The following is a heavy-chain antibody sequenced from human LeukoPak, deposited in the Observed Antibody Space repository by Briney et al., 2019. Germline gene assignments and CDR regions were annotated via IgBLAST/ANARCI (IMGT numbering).Heavy chain of an antibody. Sequence: PSETLSLTCAVSGCSISSSNWWSWVRQPPGKGLEWIGEIYYSGSTNYSPSLKSRVTISVDTSKNQFSLKLSSVTAADTAVYYCARQSKGIIVITDFQHWGQGTLVTVSS. CDR2: IYYSGST. V-gene: IGHV4-4*02. CDR3: ARQSKGIIVITDFQH. D-gene: IGHD3-22*01. CDR1: GCSISSSNW. J-gene: IGHJ1*01.